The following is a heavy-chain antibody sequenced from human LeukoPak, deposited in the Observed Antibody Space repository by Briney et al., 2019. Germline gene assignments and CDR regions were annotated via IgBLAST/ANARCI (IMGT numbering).Heavy chain of an antibody. CDR1: GYTFTSYD. J-gene: IGHJ4*02. CDR3: ARMLLTGCSSSWYVPAVDY. CDR2: MNPNSGNT. Sequence: GASVKVSCKASGYTFTSYDINWVRQATGQGLEWMGWMNPNSGNTGYAQKFQGRVTITADKSTSTAYMELSSLRSEDTAVYYCARMLLTGCSSSWYVPAVDYWGQGTLVTVSS. D-gene: IGHD6-13*01. V-gene: IGHV1-8*01.